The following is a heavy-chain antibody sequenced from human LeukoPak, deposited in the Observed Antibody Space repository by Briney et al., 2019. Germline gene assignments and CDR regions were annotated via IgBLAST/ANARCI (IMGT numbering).Heavy chain of an antibody. D-gene: IGHD3-10*01. CDR1: GFTVSSNY. Sequence: GGSLRLSCAASGFTVSSNYMSWVRQAPGKGLEWVSVIYSGGSTYYADSVKGRFTISRDNSKNTLYLQTNSLRAEDTAVYYCARGPLWFGESRAFDIWGQGTMVTVSS. CDR3: ARGPLWFGESRAFDI. J-gene: IGHJ3*02. CDR2: IYSGGST. V-gene: IGHV3-53*01.